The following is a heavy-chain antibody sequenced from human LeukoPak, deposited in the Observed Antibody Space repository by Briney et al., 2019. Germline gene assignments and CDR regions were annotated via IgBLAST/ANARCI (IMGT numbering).Heavy chain of an antibody. CDR3: AKDQGGSYSDHDAFDI. Sequence: PGGSLRLSCAASGFTFSSYAMSWVRQAPGKGLEWVSAISGSGGSTYYADSVKGRFTISRDNSKNTLYLQMNSLRAEDTAVYYCAKDQGGSYSDHDAFDIWGQGTMVTVSS. CDR2: ISGSGGST. D-gene: IGHD1-26*01. CDR1: GFTFSSYA. J-gene: IGHJ3*02. V-gene: IGHV3-23*01.